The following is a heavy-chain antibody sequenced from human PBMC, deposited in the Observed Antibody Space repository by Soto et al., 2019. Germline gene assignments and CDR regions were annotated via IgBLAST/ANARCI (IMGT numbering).Heavy chain of an antibody. CDR2: IYHSGST. CDR1: GGSISGINW. Sequence: QVQLQESGPGLVKPSGTLSLTCAVSGGSISGINWWYWVRQPPGKGLEWIGEIYHSGSTHYNPSPXSRVTISVAKSKNQSSLKLSSVAAADTPVYDCARSGGGMDAWGQGTTVTVPS. V-gene: IGHV4-4*02. J-gene: IGHJ6*02. CDR3: ARSGGGMDA.